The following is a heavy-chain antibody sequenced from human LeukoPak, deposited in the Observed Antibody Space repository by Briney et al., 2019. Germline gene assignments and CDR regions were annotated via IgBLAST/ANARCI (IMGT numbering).Heavy chain of an antibody. CDR2: IYYSGIT. CDR1: GGSISSYY. D-gene: IGHD3-22*01. V-gene: IGHV4-59*08. Sequence: SETLSLTCTVSGGSISSYYWSWIRQPPGKGLEWIGYIYYSGITNYNPSLKSRVTISVDTSKNQFSLKLSSVTAADTAVYYCARQGRVVSSEIDYWGQGSLATVSS. J-gene: IGHJ4*02. CDR3: ARQGRVVSSEIDY.